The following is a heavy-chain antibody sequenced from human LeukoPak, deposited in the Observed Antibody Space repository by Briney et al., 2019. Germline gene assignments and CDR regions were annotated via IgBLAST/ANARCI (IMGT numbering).Heavy chain of an antibody. CDR3: ARDRKAAVTYPDY. Sequence: QAGGSLRLPCGASGFTFSNYEMNWVRQAPGKGLEWLSYISSSGRTMYYADSVKGRFTISRDNAKNSLYLQMNSLRAEDTAVYYCARDRKAAVTYPDYWGQGTLVTVSS. D-gene: IGHD4-17*01. CDR2: ISSSGRTM. V-gene: IGHV3-48*03. CDR1: GFTFSNYE. J-gene: IGHJ4*02.